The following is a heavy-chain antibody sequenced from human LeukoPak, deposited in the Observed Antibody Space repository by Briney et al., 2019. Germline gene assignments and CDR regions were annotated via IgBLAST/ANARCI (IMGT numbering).Heavy chain of an antibody. V-gene: IGHV5-51*01. Sequence: GESLEISCKGSGYSFTSYWIGWVRQMPGKGLEWMGIIYPGDSHTRYSPSFEGQITISADKSISTAYLQWSSLKASDTAMYYCARPRAVAGPVYFDYWGQGTLVPVSS. D-gene: IGHD6-19*01. CDR2: IYPGDSHT. J-gene: IGHJ4*02. CDR1: GYSFTSYW. CDR3: ARPRAVAGPVYFDY.